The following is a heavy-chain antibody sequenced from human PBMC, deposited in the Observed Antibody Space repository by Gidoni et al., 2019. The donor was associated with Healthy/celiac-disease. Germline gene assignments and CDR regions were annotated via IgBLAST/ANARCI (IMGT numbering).Heavy chain of an antibody. J-gene: IGHJ5*02. CDR3: ARHAAVAGRTNWFDP. Sequence: QLQLQESGPGLVKPSETLSLTCTVSGGSISSSSYYWGWIRQPPGKGLEWIGSIYYSGSTYYNPSLKSRVTISVDTSKNQFSLKLSSVTAADTAVYYCARHAAVAGRTNWFDPWGQGTLVTVSS. CDR2: IYYSGST. D-gene: IGHD6-19*01. V-gene: IGHV4-39*01. CDR1: GGSISSSSYY.